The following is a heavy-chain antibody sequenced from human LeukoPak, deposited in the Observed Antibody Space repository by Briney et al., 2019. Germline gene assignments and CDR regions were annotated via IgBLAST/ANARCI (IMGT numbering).Heavy chain of an antibody. CDR1: GYTFTSYD. J-gene: IGHJ4*02. CDR2: MNPNSGNT. CDR3: AGQRITIFGVAMGAFDY. V-gene: IGHV1-8*01. Sequence: ASVKVSCKASGYTFTSYDINWVRQATGQGLEWMGWMNPNSGNTGYAQKFQGRVTMTRNTSISTAYMELSSLRSEDTAVYYCAGQRITIFGVAMGAFDYWGQGTLVTVSS. D-gene: IGHD3-3*01.